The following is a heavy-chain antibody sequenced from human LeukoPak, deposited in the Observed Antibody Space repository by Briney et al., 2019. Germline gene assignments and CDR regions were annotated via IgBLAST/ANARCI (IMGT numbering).Heavy chain of an antibody. J-gene: IGHJ4*02. CDR2: ISDSGGAT. CDR3: AKDRGSYSLGTFDY. D-gene: IGHD1-26*01. CDR1: GFTFRSHG. Sequence: PGGSLRLSCAASGFTFRSHGMNWVRQAPGKGLEWVSAISDSGGATYYADSVTGRFTISRDNSKNTLYLQMDSLRAEDTAIYYCAKDRGSYSLGTFDYWGQGALVTVSS. V-gene: IGHV3-23*01.